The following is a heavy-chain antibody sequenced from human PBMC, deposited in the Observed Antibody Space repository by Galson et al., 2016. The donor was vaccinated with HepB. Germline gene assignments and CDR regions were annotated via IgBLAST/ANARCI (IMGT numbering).Heavy chain of an antibody. CDR1: EGTFKNNA. D-gene: IGHD1-1*01. J-gene: IGHJ4*02. CDR2: IFPFFDMA. CDR3: ARDRGTTGVYDF. V-gene: IGHV1-69*13. Sequence: SVKVSCKASEGTFKNNAIAWVRQAPGQGPEWMGTIFPFFDMAHYAPNFQGRVTITADGSASTAYMELKNLRSEDTAVFYCARDRGTTGVYDFWGQGTLVTVSS.